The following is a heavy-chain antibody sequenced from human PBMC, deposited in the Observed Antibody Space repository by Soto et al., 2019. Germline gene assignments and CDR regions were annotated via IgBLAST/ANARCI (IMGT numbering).Heavy chain of an antibody. CDR1: GGPISSGDYY. J-gene: IGHJ5*02. CDR2: IYYSGRT. V-gene: IGHV4-30-4*01. Sequence: SETLSLICNVSGGPISSGDYYWSCIRQPPGKGLEWIGSIYYSGRTFYDPSLKNRVTISLYTSKIQFSLKLSSVPAADTPVPYCVTEGGDNWFAPSGQGTLVTVPS. D-gene: IGHD3-16*01. CDR3: VTEGGDNWFAP.